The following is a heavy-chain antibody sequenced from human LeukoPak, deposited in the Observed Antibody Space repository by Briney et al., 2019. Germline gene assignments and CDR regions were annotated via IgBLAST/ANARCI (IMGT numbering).Heavy chain of an antibody. J-gene: IGHJ5*02. Sequence: SETLSLTCTVSGGSLTNYYWSWIRQPPGKGLEWIGYIYYSGSTNYNPSLKSRVTISVDTSKNQFSLKLSSVTAADTAVYYCARENNFWSGSTNWFDPWGQGTLVTVSS. D-gene: IGHD3-3*01. CDR2: IYYSGST. V-gene: IGHV4-59*01. CDR3: ARENNFWSGSTNWFDP. CDR1: GGSLTNYY.